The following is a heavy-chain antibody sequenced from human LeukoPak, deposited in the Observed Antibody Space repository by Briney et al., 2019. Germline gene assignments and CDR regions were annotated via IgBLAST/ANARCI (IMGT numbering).Heavy chain of an antibody. J-gene: IGHJ4*02. CDR3: ARARHGSGFDY. CDR1: GYTFTSYF. V-gene: IGHV1-46*01. CDR2: INPSGGST. Sequence: ASVKVSCKASGYTFTSYFIHWVRQAPGQGLEWLGIINPSGGSTIYAQKLQARVTMTSDMSTSTVYMDLSSLRSEDTAIYYCARARHGSGFDYWGQGTLVSVSS.